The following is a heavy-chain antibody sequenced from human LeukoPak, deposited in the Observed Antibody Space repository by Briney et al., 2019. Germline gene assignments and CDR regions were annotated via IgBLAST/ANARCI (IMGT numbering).Heavy chain of an antibody. Sequence: GGSLRLSFAASGFTFSSYEMNWVRQAPGKGLEWVGRIKIQGDGGTVDCDAPMKGRCTISRDDSKNTLYLQMDSLRIEDTAVYYCTSRVVTTNDHWGQGTLLTVSS. J-gene: IGHJ4*02. CDR3: TSRVVTTNDH. CDR1: GFTFSSYE. D-gene: IGHD2-21*02. CDR2: IKIQGDGGTV. V-gene: IGHV3-15*05.